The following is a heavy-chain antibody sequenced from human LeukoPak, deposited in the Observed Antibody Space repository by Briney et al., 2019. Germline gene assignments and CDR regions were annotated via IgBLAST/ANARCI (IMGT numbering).Heavy chain of an antibody. V-gene: IGHV1-69*01. D-gene: IGHD2-2*01. CDR1: GGTFSSYA. Sequence: KISCKASGGTFSSYAISWVRQAPGQGLEWMGGIIPIFGTANYAQKFQGRVTITADESASTAYMELSSLRSEDTAVYYCARSGGYCSSTSCLYYFDYWGQGTLVTVSS. CDR2: IIPIFGTA. CDR3: ARSGGYCSSTSCLYYFDY. J-gene: IGHJ4*02.